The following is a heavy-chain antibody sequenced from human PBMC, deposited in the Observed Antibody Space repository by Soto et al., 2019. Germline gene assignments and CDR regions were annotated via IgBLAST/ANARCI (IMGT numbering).Heavy chain of an antibody. CDR1: GGTLSSYA. V-gene: IGHV1-69*12. CDR3: ARDLYCSGGSCYPDTYYYGMDV. CDR2: IIPIFGTA. Sequence: QVQLVQSGAEVKKPGSSVKVSCKASGGTLSSYAISWVRQAPGQGLEWMGGIIPIFGTANYAQKFQGRVTITADESTSTAYMEVSSLRSEDTAVYYCARDLYCSGGSCYPDTYYYGMDVWGQGTTVTVSS. J-gene: IGHJ6*02. D-gene: IGHD2-15*01.